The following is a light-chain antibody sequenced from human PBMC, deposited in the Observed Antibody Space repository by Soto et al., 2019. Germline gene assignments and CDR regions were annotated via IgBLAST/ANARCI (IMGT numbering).Light chain of an antibody. CDR3: CSYAGNSTYV. J-gene: IGLJ1*01. V-gene: IGLV2-23*02. CDR1: SSDVGSDNL. CDR2: EVS. Sequence: QSVLTQPASVSGSPGQSITISCTGTSSDVGSDNLVSWYQQHPGKAPKFMIYEVSKRPSGVSNRFSGSKSGNTASLTISGLQAEDEADYYCCSYAGNSTYVFGTGTKATVL.